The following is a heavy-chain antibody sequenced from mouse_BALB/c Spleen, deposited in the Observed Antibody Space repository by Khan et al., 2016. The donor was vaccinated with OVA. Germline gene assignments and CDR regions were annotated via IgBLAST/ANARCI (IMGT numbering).Heavy chain of an antibody. CDR2: ISSGCSYT. D-gene: IGHD1-1*01. Sequence: EVELVESGGDLVKPEGSLKLSCAASGFTFSTYGMSWVRQTPDKRLEWVATISSGCSYTYYPDSVQGRFTISRDNAKNTLYLQMSSLKSEDTAMFYCARRAYYCDSEGFAYWGQGTLVTVSA. V-gene: IGHV5-6*01. CDR3: ARRAYYCDSEGFAY. J-gene: IGHJ3*01. CDR1: GFTFSTYG.